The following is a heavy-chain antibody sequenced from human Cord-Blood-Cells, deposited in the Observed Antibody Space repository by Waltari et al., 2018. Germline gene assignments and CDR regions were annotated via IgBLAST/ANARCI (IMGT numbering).Heavy chain of an antibody. CDR3: ASEAGIQLWSRDYFDY. D-gene: IGHD5-18*01. J-gene: IGHJ4*02. Sequence: QVQLVQSGPGVTRPGYSVKVSCKASGGTFSSYAISCVRQAPRQGLEWMGGIVPIFSTANYAPKFQGGVTITANDSTSTAYMERSSLRSEDTAVYYCASEAGIQLWSRDYFDYWGQGTLVTVSS. CDR2: IVPIFSTA. V-gene: IGHV1-69*01. CDR1: GGTFSSYA.